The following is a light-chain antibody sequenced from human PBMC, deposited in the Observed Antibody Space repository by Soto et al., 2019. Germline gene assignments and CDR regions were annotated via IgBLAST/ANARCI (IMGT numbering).Light chain of an antibody. V-gene: IGKV1-39*01. CDR1: QSISSY. Sequence: DIQMTQSPSSLSASVGDRVTITCRASQSISSYFNWYQQKPGQAPKLLIYAASSLQSGVPSRFSGSGSGTDFTLTISSLQPEDFATYYCQQSYSTPYTFGQGTKLEIK. J-gene: IGKJ2*01. CDR3: QQSYSTPYT. CDR2: AAS.